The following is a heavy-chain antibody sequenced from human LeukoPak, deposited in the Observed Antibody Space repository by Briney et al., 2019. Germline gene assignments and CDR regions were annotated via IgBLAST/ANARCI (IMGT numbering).Heavy chain of an antibody. V-gene: IGHV1-69*13. J-gene: IGHJ5*02. CDR3: ARDYPNLGELLNWFDP. D-gene: IGHD3-16*01. CDR2: IIPIFGTA. CDR1: GYTFTSYG. Sequence: GASVKVSCKASGYTFTSYGISWVRQAPGKGLECMGGIIPIFGTANYAQKFQGRVTITADESTSTAYMELSSLRSEDTAVYYCARDYPNLGELLNWFDPWGQGTLVTVSS.